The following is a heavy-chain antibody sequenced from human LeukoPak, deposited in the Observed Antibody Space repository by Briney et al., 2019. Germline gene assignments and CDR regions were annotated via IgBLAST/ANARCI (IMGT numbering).Heavy chain of an antibody. CDR2: IIPILGIA. CDR3: ARATPYSSSWYLGHNWFDP. J-gene: IGHJ5*02. D-gene: IGHD6-13*01. CDR1: GGTFSSYA. Sequence: GASVKVSCKASGGTFSSYAISWVRQAPGQGLEWMGRIIPILGIANYAQKFQGRVTITADKSTSTAYMELSSLRAEDTAVYYCARATPYSSSWYLGHNWFDPWGQGTLVTVSS. V-gene: IGHV1-69*04.